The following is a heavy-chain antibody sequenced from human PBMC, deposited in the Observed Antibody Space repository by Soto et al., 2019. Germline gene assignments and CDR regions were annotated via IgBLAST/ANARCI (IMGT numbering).Heavy chain of an antibody. CDR2: ISSSSSTI. CDR1: GFTFSSYS. V-gene: IGHV3-48*01. J-gene: IGHJ2*01. D-gene: IGHD1-26*01. CDR3: ARTRGALRYFDL. Sequence: DVQLVESGGGLVQPGGSLRLSCAASGFTFSSYSMNWVRQAPGKGLEWVSYISSSSSTIYYADSVKGRFTISRDNAKNSLYLQMNSLRAEDTAVYYCARTRGALRYFDLLGRGTLVTVSS.